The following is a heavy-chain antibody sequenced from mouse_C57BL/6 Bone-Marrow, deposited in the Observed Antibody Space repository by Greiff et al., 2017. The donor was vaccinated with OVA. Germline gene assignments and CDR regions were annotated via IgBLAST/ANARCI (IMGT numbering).Heavy chain of an antibody. CDR3: AREGIYYGSHWYFDV. Sequence: EVMLVESGGGLVKPGGSLKLSCAASGFTFSSYAMSWVRQTPEKRLEWVATISDGGSSTYYPDNVKGRFTISRDNAKNNLYLQMSHLKSEDTAMYYCAREGIYYGSHWYFDVWGTGTTVTVSS. CDR2: ISDGGSST. D-gene: IGHD1-1*01. V-gene: IGHV5-4*01. CDR1: GFTFSSYA. J-gene: IGHJ1*03.